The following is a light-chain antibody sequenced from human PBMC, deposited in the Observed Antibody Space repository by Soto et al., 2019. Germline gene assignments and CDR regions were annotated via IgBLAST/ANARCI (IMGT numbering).Light chain of an antibody. Sequence: QTVVPQEPSFSVSPGGTVTLTCGLTSGSVSTTYYPSWYQQTPGQAPRTLIYSTNIRSSGGPDRFSGSILGNKAALTITGAQADDESDYHCMLYMGGGLVVFGGGTKLTVL. J-gene: IGLJ3*02. V-gene: IGLV8-61*01. CDR1: SGSVSTTYY. CDR3: MLYMGGGLVV. CDR2: STN.